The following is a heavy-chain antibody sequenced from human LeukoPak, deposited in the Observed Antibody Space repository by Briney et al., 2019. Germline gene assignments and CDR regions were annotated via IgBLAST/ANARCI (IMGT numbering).Heavy chain of an antibody. V-gene: IGHV3-23*01. CDR1: GFTFSSYW. CDR3: AAPNYYYGMDV. Sequence: GGSLRLSCAASGFTFSSYWMHWVRQAPGKGLEWVSAISGSGGSTYYADSVKGRFTISRDNSKNTLYLQMNSLRAEDTAVYYCAAPNYYYGMDVWGQGTTVTVSS. J-gene: IGHJ6*02. CDR2: ISGSGGST.